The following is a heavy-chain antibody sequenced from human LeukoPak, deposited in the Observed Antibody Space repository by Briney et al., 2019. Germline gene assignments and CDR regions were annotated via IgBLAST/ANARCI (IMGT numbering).Heavy chain of an antibody. D-gene: IGHD3-10*01. CDR2: ISAYNGNT. Sequence: ASVKVSCKASGYDFTNYAINWVRQAPGQGLEWMGWISAYNGNTDYAQNLQDRLTMTTDTSTNTAYMELRSLRSDDTAVYYCARGTRIIWFGAMNTFDYWGQGTLVTVSS. V-gene: IGHV1-18*01. CDR3: ARGTRIIWFGAMNTFDY. J-gene: IGHJ4*02. CDR1: GYDFTNYA.